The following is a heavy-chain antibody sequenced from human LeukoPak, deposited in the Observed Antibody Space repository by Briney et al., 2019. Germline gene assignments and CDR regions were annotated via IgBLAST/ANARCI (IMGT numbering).Heavy chain of an antibody. Sequence: ASVKVSCKASGYTFTSYYMHWVRQAPGQGLEWMGIINPSGGSTSYAQKFHGRVTMTRDTSTSTVYMELSMMRFEDTAVYYYSRVGYCSGDSCYNDYWGQGTLVTVSS. J-gene: IGHJ4*02. V-gene: IGHV1-46*01. CDR3: SRVGYCSGDSCYNDY. CDR1: GYTFTSYY. D-gene: IGHD2-15*01. CDR2: INPSGGST.